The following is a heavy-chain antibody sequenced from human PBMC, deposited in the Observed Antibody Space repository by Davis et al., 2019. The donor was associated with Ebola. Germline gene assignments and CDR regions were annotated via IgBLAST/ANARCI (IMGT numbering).Heavy chain of an antibody. J-gene: IGHJ3*02. CDR3: AKDRYNWNYGTGDAFDI. Sequence: ASVMVSCKASAYTFTSYDINWVRQATGQGLEWMGSMNPNSGNTRYAQKFQGRVTTTRNTSISTAYMELSSLRSEDTAVYYCAKDRYNWNYGTGDAFDIWGQGTMVTVSS. D-gene: IGHD1-7*01. V-gene: IGHV1-8*01. CDR2: MNPNSGNT. CDR1: AYTFTSYD.